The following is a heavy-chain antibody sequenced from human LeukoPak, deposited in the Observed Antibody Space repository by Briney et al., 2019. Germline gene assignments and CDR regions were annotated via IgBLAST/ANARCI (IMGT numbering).Heavy chain of an antibody. D-gene: IGHD3-10*01. CDR3: AKDRTMVRGVITKYYYGLDV. J-gene: IGHJ6*02. CDR1: GFTFSSYA. Sequence: GGSLRLSCAASGFTFSSYAMSWVRQAPGKGLEWVSAIRGSGDSTYYADSVKGRFTISRDNSKNALYLQMSSLRADDTAVYYCAKDRTMVRGVITKYYYGLDVWGQGATVTVSS. CDR2: IRGSGDST. V-gene: IGHV3-23*01.